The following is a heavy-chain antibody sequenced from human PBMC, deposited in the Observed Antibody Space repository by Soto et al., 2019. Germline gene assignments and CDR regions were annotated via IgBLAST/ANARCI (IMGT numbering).Heavy chain of an antibody. V-gene: IGHV3-23*01. CDR2: ISGSGGRT. CDR3: AKKLGLIRFFDY. CDR1: GFTFSSYA. J-gene: IGHJ4*02. Sequence: EVQLLESGGVLVQPGGALRLSCAASGFTFSSYAMSWVRQAPGKGLEWVSAISGSGGRTYYADSVKGRFTISRDNSKNTLYMQMNSLRAADTAVYYCAKKLGLIRFFDYLFQVTLVTVSS. D-gene: IGHD3-10*01.